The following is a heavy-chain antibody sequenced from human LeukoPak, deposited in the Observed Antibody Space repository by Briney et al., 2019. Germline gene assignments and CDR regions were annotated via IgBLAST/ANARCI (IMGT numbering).Heavy chain of an antibody. CDR2: INHSGST. Sequence: SETLSLTCAVYGGSFSGYYWSWIRQPPGKGLEWIGEINHSGSTNYNPSLKSRVTISVDTSKNQFSLKLSSVTAADTAVYYCARGCPLGSVSYYYYYYYGMDVWGQGTTVTVSS. J-gene: IGHJ6*02. CDR1: GGSFSGYY. V-gene: IGHV4-34*01. CDR3: ARGCPLGSVSYYYYYYYGMDV. D-gene: IGHD3-10*01.